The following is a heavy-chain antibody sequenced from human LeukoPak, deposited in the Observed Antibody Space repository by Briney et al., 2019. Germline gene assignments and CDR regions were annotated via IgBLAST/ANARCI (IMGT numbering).Heavy chain of an antibody. V-gene: IGHV4-4*07. CDR1: GGSISSYY. CDR3: ARTTYYDFWSGLLDP. J-gene: IGHJ5*02. CDR2: IYTSGST. Sequence: SETLSLTCTVSGGSISSYYWSWIRQPAGKGLDWIGRIYTSGSTNYNPSLKSRVTMSVDTSKNQFSLKLSSVTAADTAVYYCARTTYYDFWSGLLDPWGQGTLVTVSS. D-gene: IGHD3-3*01.